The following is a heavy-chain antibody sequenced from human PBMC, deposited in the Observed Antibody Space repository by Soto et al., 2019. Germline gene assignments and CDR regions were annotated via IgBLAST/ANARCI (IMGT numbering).Heavy chain of an antibody. CDR1: GGSISSYY. CDR2: IYYSGST. J-gene: IGHJ4*02. Sequence: SETLSLTCTVSGGSISSYYWSWIRQPPGKGLEWIGYIYYSGSTNYNPSLKSRVTISVDTSKNQFSLKLSSVTAADTAVYYCAREVLRLGNGVMYFDYWGQGTLVTVSS. D-gene: IGHD2-21*01. CDR3: AREVLRLGNGVMYFDY. V-gene: IGHV4-59*01.